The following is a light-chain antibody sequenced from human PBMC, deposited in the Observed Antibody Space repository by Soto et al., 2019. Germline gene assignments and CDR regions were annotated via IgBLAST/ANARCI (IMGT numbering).Light chain of an antibody. V-gene: IGKV1-27*01. CDR3: QKYGSAPNT. Sequence: DIQMTQSPSSLSASVGDRVTITCRASQGISSYLAWYQQKPGKVPKLLIYAASTLQSGVPSRFSGSGSGTVFTLTISSLQPEDVATYYCQKYGSAPNTFGQGTRLEIK. CDR1: QGISSY. J-gene: IGKJ5*01. CDR2: AAS.